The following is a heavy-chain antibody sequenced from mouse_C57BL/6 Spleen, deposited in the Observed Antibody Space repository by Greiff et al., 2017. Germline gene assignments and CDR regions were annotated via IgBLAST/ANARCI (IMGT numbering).Heavy chain of an antibody. Sequence: QVQLQQSGPELVKPGASVKISCKASGYAFSSSWMNWVKQRPGKGLEWIGRIYPGDGDTNYNGKFKGKATLTADKSSSTAYMPLSSLTSEDSAVYCCATPLYGSSPYYFDYWGQGTTLTVSS. J-gene: IGHJ2*01. CDR3: ATPLYGSSPYYFDY. CDR1: GYAFSSSW. V-gene: IGHV1-82*01. CDR2: IYPGDGDT. D-gene: IGHD1-1*01.